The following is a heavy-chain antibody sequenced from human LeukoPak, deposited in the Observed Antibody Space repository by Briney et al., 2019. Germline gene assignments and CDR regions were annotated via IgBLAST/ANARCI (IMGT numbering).Heavy chain of an antibody. CDR1: GFPVSSNY. CDR2: IHSDGST. J-gene: IGHJ4*02. CDR3: AREGWEEFGHYFDY. Sequence: GSLRLSCAASGFPVSSNYMTWVRQAPQKGLEWVSTIHSDGSTYYVDSVKGRFIISRDISQNTVYLEMNSLRAEDAAVYYCAREGWEEFGHYFDYWGQGTVVTVSS. V-gene: IGHV3-53*01. D-gene: IGHD1-26*01.